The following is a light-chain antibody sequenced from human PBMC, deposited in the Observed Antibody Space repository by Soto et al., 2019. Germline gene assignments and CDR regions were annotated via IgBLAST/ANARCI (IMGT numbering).Light chain of an antibody. CDR3: SSYTSSSTMV. CDR2: DVS. V-gene: IGLV2-14*01. J-gene: IGLJ2*01. CDR1: SSDVGGYNY. Sequence: QSVLTQPASVSGSPGQSITISCTGTSSDVGGYNYVSWYQQHPGKAPKLMIYDVSNRPSGVSNRLSGSKSGNTASLTLSGLQAENEADYYCSSYTSSSTMVFGGGTQLTVL.